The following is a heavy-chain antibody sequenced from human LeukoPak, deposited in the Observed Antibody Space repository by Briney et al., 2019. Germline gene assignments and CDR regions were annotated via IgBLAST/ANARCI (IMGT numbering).Heavy chain of an antibody. V-gene: IGHV3-20*04. J-gene: IGHJ4*02. D-gene: IGHD6-19*01. CDR2: INWNGGST. CDR3: ARDRGIVAWTPSNEAVAVTADY. Sequence: GGSLRLSCAASGFTFSSYEMNWVRQAPGKGLEWGYGINWNGGSTGYADSVKGRFTISRDNAKNSLYLQMNSLRAEDTALYYCARDRGIVAWTPSNEAVAVTADYWGQGTLVTVSS. CDR1: GFTFSSYE.